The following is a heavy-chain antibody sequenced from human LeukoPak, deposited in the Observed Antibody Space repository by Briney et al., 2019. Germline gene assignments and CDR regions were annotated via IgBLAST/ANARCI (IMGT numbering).Heavy chain of an antibody. Sequence: SVKVSCKASGGTFSSYAISWVRQAPGQGLEWMGGIIPIFGTANYAQKFQGRVTITADKSTSTAYMELSSLRSEDTAVYYCARGGDIVVVPAAMHLYYYYMDVWGKGTTVTVSS. V-gene: IGHV1-69*06. D-gene: IGHD2-2*01. CDR2: IIPIFGTA. J-gene: IGHJ6*03. CDR1: GGTFSSYA. CDR3: ARGGDIVVVPAAMHLYYYYMDV.